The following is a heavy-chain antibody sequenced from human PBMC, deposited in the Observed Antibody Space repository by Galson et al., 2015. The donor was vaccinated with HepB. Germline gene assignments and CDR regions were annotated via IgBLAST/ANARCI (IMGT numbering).Heavy chain of an antibody. J-gene: IGHJ3*02. D-gene: IGHD5/OR15-5a*01. Sequence: SLRLSCAASGFTFSNAWMNWVRQAPGKGLEWVGRIKSKTDGGTTDYAAPVKGRFTISRDDSKNTLYLQMNSLKTEDTAVYYCTSSMGLRGDDAFDIWGQGTMVTVSS. CDR2: IKSKTDGGTT. CDR3: TSSMGLRGDDAFDI. V-gene: IGHV3-15*07. CDR1: GFTFSNAW.